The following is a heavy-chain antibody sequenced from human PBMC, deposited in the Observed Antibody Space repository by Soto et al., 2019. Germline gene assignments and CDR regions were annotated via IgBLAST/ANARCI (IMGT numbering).Heavy chain of an antibody. CDR3: PADASCSSNSCAADLDI. V-gene: IGHV3-15*01. D-gene: IGHD2-2*01. CDR2: IKRKTDGGTT. Sequence: EVQLVESGGGVVKPGGSLRLSCAASGFTFSHVWMTWVRQAPGKGLEWVGRIKRKTDGGTTDYAAPVKGRFTISRDDLKSMRYLLMNSLKVEDTAGYYCPADASCSSNSCAADLDIWGQGTMVTVSS. J-gene: IGHJ3*02. CDR1: GFTFSHVW.